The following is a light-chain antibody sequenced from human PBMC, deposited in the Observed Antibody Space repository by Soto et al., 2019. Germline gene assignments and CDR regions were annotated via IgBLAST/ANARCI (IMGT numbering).Light chain of an antibody. V-gene: IGLV2-14*01. CDR1: SSDIGDYNY. J-gene: IGLJ1*01. Sequence: QSVLTQPASVSGSPGGSITISCVGTSSDIGDYNYVSWYQQHPGKVPKVIIYDVSNRPSGVSYRFSGTKSGDTASLTVSGLQAEDEADYYCCSYTRSGTLIFGTGTKVTVL. CDR3: CSYTRSGTLI. CDR2: DVS.